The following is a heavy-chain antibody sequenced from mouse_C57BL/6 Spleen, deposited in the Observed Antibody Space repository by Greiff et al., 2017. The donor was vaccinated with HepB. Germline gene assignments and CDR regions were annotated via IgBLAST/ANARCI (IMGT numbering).Heavy chain of an antibody. CDR1: GFTFSDYG. CDR3: ARNLVYYYGSSYAMDY. CDR2: ISSGSSTI. Sequence: EVKVVESGGGLVKPGGSLKLSCAASGFTFSDYGMHWVRQAPEKGLEWVAYISSGSSTIYYADTVKGRFTISRDNAKNTLFLQMTSLRSEDTAMYYCARNLVYYYGSSYAMDYWGQGTSVTVSS. J-gene: IGHJ4*01. V-gene: IGHV5-17*01. D-gene: IGHD1-1*01.